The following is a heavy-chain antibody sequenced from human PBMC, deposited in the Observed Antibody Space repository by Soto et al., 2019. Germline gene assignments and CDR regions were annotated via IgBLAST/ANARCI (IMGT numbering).Heavy chain of an antibody. CDR2: IYYSGST. J-gene: IGHJ5*02. CDR1: GGSISSGDYY. Sequence: PSETLSLTCTVSGGSISSGDYYWSWIRQPPGKGLEWIGYIYYSGSTYYNPSLKSRVIISLDTSENQFSLKLTSVSAADTAVYYCATAVYCRSAGCSNWFDPWRQGTPVTVSS. CDR3: ATAVYCRSAGCSNWFDP. V-gene: IGHV4-30-4*01. D-gene: IGHD2-2*01.